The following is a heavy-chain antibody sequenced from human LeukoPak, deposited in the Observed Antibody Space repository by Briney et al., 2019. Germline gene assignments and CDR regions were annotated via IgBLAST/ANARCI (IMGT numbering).Heavy chain of an antibody. CDR2: INPNSGGT. D-gene: IGHD6-13*01. Sequence: ASVKVSCKASGYTFTGYYMHWVRQAPGQGLEWMGWINPNSGGTNYAQKFQGRVTMTRDTSISTAYMELSRLRSDDTAVYYCARDIATTGHLAFDYWGQGTLVTVSS. CDR1: GYTFTGYY. CDR3: ARDIATTGHLAFDY. V-gene: IGHV1-2*02. J-gene: IGHJ4*02.